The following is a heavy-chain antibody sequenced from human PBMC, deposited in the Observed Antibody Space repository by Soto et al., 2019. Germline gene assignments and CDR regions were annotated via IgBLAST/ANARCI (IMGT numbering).Heavy chain of an antibody. CDR1: GGSSSSYY. CDR3: ATRKYCPSTTCFDF. V-gene: IGHV3-66*01. J-gene: IGHJ4*02. D-gene: IGHD2-2*01. Sequence: PLETLSLTCTVSGGSSSSYYWSWIRQPPGKGLEWVSIIYSDGYTYYADSVKGRFTISRDTSKNTLYLQMSSLRAEDTAVYYCATRKYCPSTTCFDFWGQGTQVTVSS. CDR2: IYSDGYT.